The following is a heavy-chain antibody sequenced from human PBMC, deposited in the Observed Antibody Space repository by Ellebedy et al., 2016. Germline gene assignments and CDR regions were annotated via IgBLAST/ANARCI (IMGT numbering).Heavy chain of an antibody. CDR1: GFTFSSYA. J-gene: IGHJ4*02. CDR2: ISGSGGST. V-gene: IGHV3-23*01. D-gene: IGHD2-15*01. Sequence: GGSLRLSXAASGFTFSSYAMSWVRQAPGKGLEWVSAISGSGGSTYYADSVKGRFTISRDNSKNTLYQQMNSLRAEDTAVYYCAKAGQIGYCSGGSCYPPVDWGQGTLVTVSS. CDR3: AKAGQIGYCSGGSCYPPVD.